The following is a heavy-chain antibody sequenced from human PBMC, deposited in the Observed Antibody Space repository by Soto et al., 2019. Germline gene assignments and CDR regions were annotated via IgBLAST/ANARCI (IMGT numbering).Heavy chain of an antibody. CDR3: AKRASGSYFDS. CDR2: ISGSGGST. Sequence: EVQLLESGGGLVQPGGSLRLSCAASGFTFSSYAMNWVRQAPGRGLEWVSVISGSGGSTYYADSVKGRFTISRDNSKNTLYLQMKSLGAEGTAVYYCAKRASGSYFDSWGQGTLVTVSS. D-gene: IGHD3-10*01. J-gene: IGHJ4*02. CDR1: GFTFSSYA. V-gene: IGHV3-23*01.